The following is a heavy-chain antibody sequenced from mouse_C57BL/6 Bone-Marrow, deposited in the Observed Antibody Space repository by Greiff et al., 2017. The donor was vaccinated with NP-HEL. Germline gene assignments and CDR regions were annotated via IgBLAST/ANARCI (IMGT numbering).Heavy chain of an antibody. V-gene: IGHV14-4*01. CDR1: GFNIKDDY. J-gene: IGHJ2*01. Sequence: VQLQQSGAELVRPGASVKLSCTASGFNIKDDYMHWVKQRPEQGLEWIGWLDPENGDTEYASKFQGKATITADTSSNTAYLQLSSLTSEDTAVYYCTTVIYYDYDEGYWGQGTTLTVSS. D-gene: IGHD2-4*01. CDR2: LDPENGDT. CDR3: TTVIYYDYDEGY.